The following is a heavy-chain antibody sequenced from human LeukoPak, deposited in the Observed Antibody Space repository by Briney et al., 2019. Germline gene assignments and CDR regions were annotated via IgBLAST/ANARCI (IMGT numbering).Heavy chain of an antibody. Sequence: GGSLRLSCAASGFTFTSQGMAWVRQAPAKGLEWVSAITGSGDNTYYADSVKGRFTISRNNSKNTLYLQMNSLSAEDTAVYYYAKMQGYFDLWGRGTLVTVSS. J-gene: IGHJ2*01. V-gene: IGHV3-23*01. CDR3: AKMQGYFDL. CDR1: GFTFTSQG. CDR2: ITGSGDNT.